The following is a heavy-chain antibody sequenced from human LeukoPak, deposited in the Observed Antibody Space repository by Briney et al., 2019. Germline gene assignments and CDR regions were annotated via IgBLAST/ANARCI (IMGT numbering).Heavy chain of an antibody. CDR2: IYYSGST. V-gene: IGHV4-39*01. D-gene: IGHD6-13*01. Sequence: SETLSLTCTVSGGSISSSSYYWGWLRQPPGTGLEWVGSIYYSGSTYYNPSLKSRVTISVDTSKNQFSLKLSSVTAADTAVYYCARQEGIARGFFDYWGQGTLVTVSS. CDR3: ARQEGIARGFFDY. J-gene: IGHJ4*02. CDR1: GGSISSSSYY.